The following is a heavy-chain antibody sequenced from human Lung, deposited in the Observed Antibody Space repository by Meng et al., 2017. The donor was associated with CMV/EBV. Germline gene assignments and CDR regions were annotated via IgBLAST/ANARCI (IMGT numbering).Heavy chain of an antibody. CDR1: GFTFSSYG. D-gene: IGHD6-13*01. V-gene: IGHV3-30*02. Sequence: GESXKISCAASGFTFSSYGMHWVRQAPGKGLEWVAVIRYDGSNKYYADSVKGRFTISRDNSKNTLYLQMNSLRAEDTAVYYCAKDRLSSSRWYYYYYGMDVWGQGXTATASS. CDR3: AKDRLSSSRWYYYYYGMDV. J-gene: IGHJ6*02. CDR2: IRYDGSNK.